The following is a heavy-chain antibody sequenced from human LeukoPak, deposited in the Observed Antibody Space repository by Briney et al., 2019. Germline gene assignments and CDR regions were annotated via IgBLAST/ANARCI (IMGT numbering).Heavy chain of an antibody. J-gene: IGHJ6*03. V-gene: IGHV2-70*11. Sequence: SGPTLVKPTQTLTLTCTFPGFSLSTSGMCVSWIRQPPGKALEWLARIDWDDDKYYSTSLKTRLTISKDTSKNQVVLTMTNMDPVDTATYYCARISYDSSVQNYYYMDVWGKGTTVTVSS. CDR3: ARISYDSSVQNYYYMDV. CDR1: GFSLSTSGMC. CDR2: IDWDDDK. D-gene: IGHD3-22*01.